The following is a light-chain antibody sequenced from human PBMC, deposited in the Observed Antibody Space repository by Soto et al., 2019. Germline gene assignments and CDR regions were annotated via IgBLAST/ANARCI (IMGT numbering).Light chain of an antibody. CDR2: AAS. Sequence: DIQMTQSPSSLSASVGDRVTITCRASQSIGNYLNWYQHKPGKAPKVLIYAASRLRSGVPSRFSGSGSETGFTLTISSLQPEDFATYSCQQTYNTPRTFGQGTKLEIK. CDR1: QSIGNY. V-gene: IGKV1-39*01. CDR3: QQTYNTPRT. J-gene: IGKJ2*01.